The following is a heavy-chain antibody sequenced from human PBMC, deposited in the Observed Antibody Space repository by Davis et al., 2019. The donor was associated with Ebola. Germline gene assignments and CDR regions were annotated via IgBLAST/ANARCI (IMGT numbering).Heavy chain of an antibody. J-gene: IGHJ3*02. CDR2: MNPNSGNT. CDR3: AAGGLGGGFDI. CDR1: GYTFTSYD. D-gene: IGHD2-15*01. Sequence: ASVKVSCKASGYTFTSYDINWVRQATGQGLEWMGWMNPNSGNTGYAQKFQDRVTMTEDTSTDTAYMELSSLRSDDTAVYYCAAGGLGGGFDIWGHGTMVTVSS. V-gene: IGHV1-8*01.